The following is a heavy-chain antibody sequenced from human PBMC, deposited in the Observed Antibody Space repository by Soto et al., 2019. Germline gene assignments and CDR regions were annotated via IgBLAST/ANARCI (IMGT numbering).Heavy chain of an antibody. CDR2: INSKTNGGTT. Sequence: EVQLVESGGGLVKPGGSLRLSCAASGFTFSNAWMTWVRQAPGKGLEWVGRINSKTNGGTTDYAVPVNGRFTISRDDSKTTRHLQMNRLKTEDTAVYYFTPVTFAGYDFWYLNLWGRGTLVTVSS. D-gene: IGHD5-12*01. J-gene: IGHJ2*01. CDR3: TPVTFAGYDFWYLNL. V-gene: IGHV3-15*01. CDR1: GFTFSNAW.